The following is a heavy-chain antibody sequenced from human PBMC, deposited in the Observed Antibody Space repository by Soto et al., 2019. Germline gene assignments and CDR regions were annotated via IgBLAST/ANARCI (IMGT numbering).Heavy chain of an antibody. CDR2: ISWDGGST. CDR1: GFTFDDYA. CDR3: AKAPYYDFWSAHGFYYYGMDV. D-gene: IGHD3-3*01. Sequence: PGGSLRLSCAASGFTFDDYARHWFRQAPGKGLEWVSLISWDGGSTYYADSVKGRFTISRDNSKNSLYLQMNSLRAEDTALYYCAKAPYYDFWSAHGFYYYGMDVWGQGTTVTVSS. J-gene: IGHJ6*02. V-gene: IGHV3-43D*04.